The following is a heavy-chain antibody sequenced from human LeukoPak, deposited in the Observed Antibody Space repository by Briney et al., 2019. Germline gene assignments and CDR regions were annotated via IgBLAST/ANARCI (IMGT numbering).Heavy chain of an antibody. D-gene: IGHD3-22*01. CDR3: AKGGSGYDFQH. Sequence: PGGSLRLSCAASGFTFSSYAMSWLRQAPGKGLECVLVFNGNGGTRYYAGSVKCRFTISRQNSKNTPYLKMNRLRAEDTAVYYCAKGGSGYDFQHWGQGTLVTVSS. V-gene: IGHV3-23*01. CDR1: GFTFSSYA. J-gene: IGHJ1*01. CDR2: FNGNGGTR.